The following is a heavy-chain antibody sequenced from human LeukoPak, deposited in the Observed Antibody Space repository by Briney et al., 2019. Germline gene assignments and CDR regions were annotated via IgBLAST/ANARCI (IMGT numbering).Heavy chain of an antibody. Sequence: GGSLRLSCAASGFTFSSYSMNWVRQAPGKGLEWLSYISSSSSTIYYADSVKGRFTISRDNAKKSLHLQMNSLRDEDTAVYYCARDGPLYGSGSYYDYWGQGTLVTVSS. D-gene: IGHD3-10*01. J-gene: IGHJ4*02. V-gene: IGHV3-48*02. CDR1: GFTFSSYS. CDR3: ARDGPLYGSGSYYDY. CDR2: ISSSSSTI.